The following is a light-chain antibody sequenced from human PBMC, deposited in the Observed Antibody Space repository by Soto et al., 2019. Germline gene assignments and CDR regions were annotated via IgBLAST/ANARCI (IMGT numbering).Light chain of an antibody. CDR1: QGIRRD. CDR3: LQHNSYPLT. J-gene: IGKJ4*01. Sequence: DIQMTQSPSSLSAPVGGRVTITCRASQGIRRDLGWYQQKPGKAPTRLIYAVSSLHSGVPSRFSGSGSGTEITLTSSSLQPEDSATYYCLQHNSYPLTFGGGTKVEIK. CDR2: AVS. V-gene: IGKV1-17*01.